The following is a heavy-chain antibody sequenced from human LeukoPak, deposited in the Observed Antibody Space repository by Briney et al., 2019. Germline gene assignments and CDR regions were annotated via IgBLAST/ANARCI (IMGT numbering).Heavy chain of an antibody. CDR3: ARVLVSDFWSGYYTGIDY. D-gene: IGHD3-3*01. CDR2: ISAYKGNT. V-gene: IGHV1-18*01. J-gene: IGHJ4*02. CDR1: GYTFTSYG. Sequence: ASVKVSCKASGYTFTSYGISWVRQAPGQGLEWMGWISAYKGNTNYAQKLQGRVTMTTDTSTSTAYMELRSLRSDDTAVYYCARVLVSDFWSGYYTGIDYWGQGTLVTVSS.